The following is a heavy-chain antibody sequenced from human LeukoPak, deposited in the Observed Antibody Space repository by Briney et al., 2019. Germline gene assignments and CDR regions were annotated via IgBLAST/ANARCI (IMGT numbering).Heavy chain of an antibody. D-gene: IGHD6-19*01. CDR2: IKEDGSDK. J-gene: IGHJ4*02. V-gene: IGHV3-7*01. CDR1: GFSFSRAW. CDR3: ARGSGWTDY. Sequence: GGSLRLSCAASGFSFSRAWMTWVRQAPGKGLEWGANIKEDGSDKYYVDSVKGRLTISRDNAKNSVYLQMNSLRAEDTAVYYCARGSGWTDYWGQGTLVTVSS.